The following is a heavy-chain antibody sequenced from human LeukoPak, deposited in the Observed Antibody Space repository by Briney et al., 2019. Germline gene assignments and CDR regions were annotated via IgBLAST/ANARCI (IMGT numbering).Heavy chain of an antibody. CDR3: ARLLGATKDPYFDY. J-gene: IGHJ4*02. CDR1: GGPISYSGYY. CDR2: IDYSGST. D-gene: IGHD5-24*01. Sequence: ETLSLTCTFSGGPISYSGYYWGWIRQPPGKGLEWIGSIDYSGSTYYNPSLKSRVTISVDTSKNQFSLKLSSVTAADTAVYYCARLLGATKDPYFDYWGQGTLVTVSS. V-gene: IGHV4-39*01.